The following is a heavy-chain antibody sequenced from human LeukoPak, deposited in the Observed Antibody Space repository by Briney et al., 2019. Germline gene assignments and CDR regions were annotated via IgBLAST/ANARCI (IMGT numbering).Heavy chain of an antibody. CDR1: GGSFSGYY. CDR2: INHSGST. D-gene: IGHD3-22*01. CDR3: ARDDSSGYPDY. V-gene: IGHV4-34*01. Sequence: SETLSLTCAVYGGSFSGYYWSWIRQPPGKGLEWIGEINHSGSTNYNPSLKGRVTISVDTSKNQFSLKLSSVTAADTAVYYCARDDSSGYPDYWGQGTLVTVSS. J-gene: IGHJ4*02.